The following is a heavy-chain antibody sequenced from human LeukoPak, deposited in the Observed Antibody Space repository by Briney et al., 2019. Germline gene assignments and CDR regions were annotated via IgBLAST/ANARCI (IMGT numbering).Heavy chain of an antibody. CDR1: EYTFTDYY. V-gene: IGHV1-2*06. Sequence: AASVKVSCKTSEYTFTDYYMHWVRQAPGQGLEWMGRINPKSGGSNYAQSFQGRVTMTRDTSINTAYMELSGLRSDDTAVYYCARGTSSSPYYFDYWGQGTLVTVSS. D-gene: IGHD2-2*01. J-gene: IGHJ4*02. CDR2: INPKSGGS. CDR3: ARGTSSSPYYFDY.